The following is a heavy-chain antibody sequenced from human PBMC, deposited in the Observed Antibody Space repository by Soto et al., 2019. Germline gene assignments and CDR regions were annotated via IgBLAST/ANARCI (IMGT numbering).Heavy chain of an antibody. CDR2: ISGSGGGT. CDR1: GLTFYSYA. J-gene: IGHJ4*02. D-gene: IGHD3-10*01. CDR3: AEVRASYYYGSGSSAH. Sequence: EVQLLESGGGLVQPGGSLRLSCAASGLTFYSYAMSWVRQAPGKGLEWVSAISGSGGGTYYADSVKDQFTISRDNSKSRLVRQMHSRRAEDTAVYSCAEVRASYYYGSGSSAHWGQGTLV. V-gene: IGHV3-23*01.